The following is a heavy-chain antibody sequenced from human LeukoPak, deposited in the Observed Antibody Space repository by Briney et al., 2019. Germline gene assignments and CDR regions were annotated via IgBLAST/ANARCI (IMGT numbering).Heavy chain of an antibody. V-gene: IGHV5-51*01. J-gene: IGHJ6*02. CDR1: GYSFTNFW. D-gene: IGHD3-10*01. CDR2: IYPGDSDT. Sequence: GESLKISCKGFGYSFTNFWIGWVRQMPGKGLELMGIIYPGDSDTRYSPSFQGQVTISADKSISTAYLQWSSLKASDTAIYYCARWMFYYGSGVFHYHGMDVWGQGTTVTVSS. CDR3: ARWMFYYGSGVFHYHGMDV.